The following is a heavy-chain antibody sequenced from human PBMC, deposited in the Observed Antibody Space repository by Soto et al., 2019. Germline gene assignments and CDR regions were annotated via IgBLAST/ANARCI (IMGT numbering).Heavy chain of an antibody. J-gene: IGHJ4*02. D-gene: IGHD3-16*01. CDR3: ARWGTTGGLDV. Sequence: QVQLVESGGGVVQPGTSLRLSCVGSGFTFRSYVIHWVRQAPGKGLEWVALTSYDGRNNFYGDSVKGRFTISRHNSRNTVELQMDSLRFDDTALYYCARWGTTGGLDVWGQGTLVSVSS. V-gene: IGHV3-33*05. CDR1: GFTFRSYV. CDR2: TSYDGRNN.